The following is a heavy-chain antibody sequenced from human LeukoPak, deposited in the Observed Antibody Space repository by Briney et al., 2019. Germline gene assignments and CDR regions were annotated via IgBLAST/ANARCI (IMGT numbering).Heavy chain of an antibody. CDR3: ARTSRATDGGSGSEFDY. V-gene: IGHV4-61*02. CDR1: GGSISSGSYY. CDR2: IYTSGST. J-gene: IGHJ4*02. Sequence: SETLSLTCNVSGGSISSGSYYWSWIRQPAGKGLEWIGRIYTSGSTNYNPSLKSRVTISVDTSKNQFSLKLSSVTAADTAVYYCARTSRATDGGSGSEFDYWGQGTLVTVSS. D-gene: IGHD3-10*01.